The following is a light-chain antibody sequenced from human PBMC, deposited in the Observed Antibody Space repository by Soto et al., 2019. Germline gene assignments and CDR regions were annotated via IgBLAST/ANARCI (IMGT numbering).Light chain of an antibody. V-gene: IGKV3-20*01. CDR1: QSVSSSY. J-gene: IGKJ2*01. CDR2: GAS. CDR3: QQYGSSPYI. Sequence: EIVLTQSPGTLALSPGERATLSCRASQSVSSSYLAWDQQKPGQAPRLLIYGASSRATGVPDRFSGSGSGTDFTLTISRLEPEDFAVYYCQQYGSSPYIFGQGTKLEMK.